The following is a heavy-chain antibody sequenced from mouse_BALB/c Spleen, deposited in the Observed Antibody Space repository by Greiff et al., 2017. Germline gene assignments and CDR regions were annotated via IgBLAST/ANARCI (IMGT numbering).Heavy chain of an antibody. CDR2: ISSGGGST. CDR3: ARQGDGYAMDY. V-gene: IGHV5-12-1*01. CDR1: GFAFSSYD. J-gene: IGHJ4*01. D-gene: IGHD2-3*01. Sequence: EVQGVESGGGLVKPGGSLKLSCAASGFAFSSYDMSWVRQTPEKRLEWVAYISSGGGSTYYPDTVKGRFTISRDNAKNTLYLQMSSLKSEDTAMYYCARQGDGYAMDYWGQGTSVTVSS.